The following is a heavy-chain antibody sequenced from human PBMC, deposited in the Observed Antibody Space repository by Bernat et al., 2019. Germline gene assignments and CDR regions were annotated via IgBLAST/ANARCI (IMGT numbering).Heavy chain of an antibody. J-gene: IGHJ4*02. Sequence: QVQLVQSGAEVKKPGASVKVSCKASGYTFTGYYMHWVRQAPGQGLEWMGWINPNSGGTNYAQKFQGRVTMTRDTSTSTVYMELSSLRSEDTAVYYCARDPTDTVTTWDYWGQGTLVTVSS. CDR1: GYTFTGYY. D-gene: IGHD4-17*01. V-gene: IGHV1-2*02. CDR2: INPNSGGT. CDR3: ARDPTDTVTTWDY.